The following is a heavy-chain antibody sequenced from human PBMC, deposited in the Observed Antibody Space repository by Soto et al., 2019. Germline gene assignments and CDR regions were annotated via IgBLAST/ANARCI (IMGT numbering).Heavy chain of an antibody. CDR2: ISYDGGNK. Sequence: QVQLVESGGGVVQPGRSLRLSCAASGFTFTGYGMHWVRQAPGKGLEWVAVISYDGGNKYYTGSVKGRFTISRDNSQNALSLQMNSQRAEDTVLCYCTKVHNPVVVSASPPDAFDIWGRGTRIAVYS. V-gene: IGHV3-30*18. D-gene: IGHD2-21*01. CDR3: TKVHNPVVVSASPPDAFDI. CDR1: GFTFTGYG. J-gene: IGHJ3*02.